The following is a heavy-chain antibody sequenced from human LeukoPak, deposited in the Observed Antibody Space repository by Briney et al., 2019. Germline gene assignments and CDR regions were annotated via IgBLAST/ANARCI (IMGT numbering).Heavy chain of an antibody. D-gene: IGHD3-22*01. CDR1: GFTFSSYS. CDR2: ISSSSSTI. V-gene: IGHV3-48*04. J-gene: IGHJ4*02. Sequence: GGSLRLSCAASGFTFSSYSMNWVRQAPGKGLEWVSYISSSSSTIYYADSVKGRFTISRDNAKNSLYLQMNSLRAEDTAVYYCARGELYYYDSSGSNFDYWGQGTLVTVSS. CDR3: ARGELYYYDSSGSNFDY.